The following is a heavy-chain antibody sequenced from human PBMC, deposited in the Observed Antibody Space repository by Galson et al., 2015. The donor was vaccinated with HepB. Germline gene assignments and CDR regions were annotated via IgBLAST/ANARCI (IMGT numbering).Heavy chain of an antibody. CDR2: ISADGGNT. CDR1: GYTSTING. CDR3: ARDRDYRFDY. V-gene: IGHV1-18*04. D-gene: IGHD4/OR15-4a*01. Sequence: SGKVSCKASGYTSTINGISWVRQTPRQGLQWLGCISADGGNTKYAQKYQGRITLTRDPSTSTAYMELRSLRSDDTAVYYCARDRDYRFDYWGQGTLVTVSS. J-gene: IGHJ4*02.